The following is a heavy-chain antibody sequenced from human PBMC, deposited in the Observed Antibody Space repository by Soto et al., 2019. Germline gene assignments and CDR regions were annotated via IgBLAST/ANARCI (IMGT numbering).Heavy chain of an antibody. CDR2: IYYSGVT. CDR1: GDSIGTYN. V-gene: IGHV4-59*01. CDR3: ARVAADIASWLDP. Sequence: QGQLQESGPGLVKPSETLSLTCTVSGDSIGTYNWGWIRQPPGKGLEWIGCIYYSGVTNYNPSLKSRVTISVDTPKNQLSLKLNSVTAADTAVYYCARVAADIASWLDPWGQGTLVTVSS. J-gene: IGHJ5*02. D-gene: IGHD5-12*01.